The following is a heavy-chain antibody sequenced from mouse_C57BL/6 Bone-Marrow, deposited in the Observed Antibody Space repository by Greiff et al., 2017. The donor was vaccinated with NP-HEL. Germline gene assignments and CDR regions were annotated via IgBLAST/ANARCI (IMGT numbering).Heavy chain of an antibody. D-gene: IGHD1-1*01. V-gene: IGHV1-50*01. Sequence: QVQLQQPGAELVKPGASVKLSCKASGYTFTSYWMQWVKQRPGQGLEWIGEIDPSDSYTNYNQKFKGKATLTVDTSSSTAYMQLSSLTSEDSAVYYCARSPTTVVADAYWGQGTLVTVSA. CDR3: ARSPTTVVADAY. J-gene: IGHJ3*01. CDR1: GYTFTSYW. CDR2: IDPSDSYT.